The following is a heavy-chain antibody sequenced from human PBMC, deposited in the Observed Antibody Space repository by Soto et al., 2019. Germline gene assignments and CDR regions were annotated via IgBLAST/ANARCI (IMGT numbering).Heavy chain of an antibody. J-gene: IGHJ4*02. CDR2: ITSDTKTI. Sequence: EVQLVESGGDLVQRGGSLRLSCVASGFTFSVYSMNWVRQAPGKGLEWVSYITSDTKTIKYADSVKGRFTISRDNAKNSVYLQMNRLRDEDTAVYYCARSVEGHFDYWGQGTVVTVSS. CDR1: GFTFSVYS. CDR3: ARSVEGHFDY. D-gene: IGHD6-19*01. V-gene: IGHV3-48*02.